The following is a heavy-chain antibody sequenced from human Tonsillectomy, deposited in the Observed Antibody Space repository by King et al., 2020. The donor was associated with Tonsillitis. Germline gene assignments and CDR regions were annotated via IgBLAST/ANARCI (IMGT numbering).Heavy chain of an antibody. Sequence: VQLVQSGAEVKKPGSSVKVSCKASGGTFSSYGINWVRQAPGQGLEWMGGIIPIFGTAKYAQQFQGRVTIIADESTSTAYMELNSLRSEGTAVYYCAREPSIGGDGAGFDPLGPGTLVTVSS. CDR2: IIPIFGTA. CDR3: AREPSIGGDGAGFDP. D-gene: IGHD6-6*01. V-gene: IGHV1-69*01. CDR1: GGTFSSYG. J-gene: IGHJ5*02.